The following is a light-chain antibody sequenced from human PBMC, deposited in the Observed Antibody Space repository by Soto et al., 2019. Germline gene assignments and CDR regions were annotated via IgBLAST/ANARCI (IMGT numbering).Light chain of an antibody. CDR3: QRSYSTPWT. J-gene: IGKJ1*01. CDR1: QSISSY. Sequence: DSQMTQSPSSLSASVGDRVTITCRASQSISSYLNWYQQKRGKAPKLLIYAASSLQSGVPSRFSGSGSGTDFTLTISSLQPEDFATYYCQRSYSTPWTFGQGTKVEIK. CDR2: AAS. V-gene: IGKV1-39*01.